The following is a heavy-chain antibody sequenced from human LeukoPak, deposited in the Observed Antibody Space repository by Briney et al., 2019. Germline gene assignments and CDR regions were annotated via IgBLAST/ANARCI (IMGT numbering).Heavy chain of an antibody. Sequence: PSETLSFTCTVSGGSVSSGSYYWSWIRQPPGKGLEWIGYIYYSGSTNYNPSLKSRVTISVDTSKNQFSLKLSSVTAADTAVYYCARVLRFGELMDYWGQGTLVTVSS. CDR2: IYYSGST. V-gene: IGHV4-61*01. CDR1: GGSVSSGSYY. J-gene: IGHJ4*02. CDR3: ARVLRFGELMDY. D-gene: IGHD3-10*01.